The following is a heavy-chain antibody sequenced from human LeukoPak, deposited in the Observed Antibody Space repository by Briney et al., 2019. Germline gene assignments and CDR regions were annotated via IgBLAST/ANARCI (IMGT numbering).Heavy chain of an antibody. Sequence: QTLSLTCAISGDSVSSNSVGWNWLRQSPSRGLEWLGRTYYRSKWFNDYAESVKSRIIISADTSKNQLSLQLNSVTPEDTAVYYCTRGTIVARVPDYWGQGTLVTVSS. CDR3: TRGTIVARVPDY. J-gene: IGHJ4*02. V-gene: IGHV6-1*01. CDR1: GDSVSSNSVG. CDR2: TYYRSKWFN. D-gene: IGHD6-6*01.